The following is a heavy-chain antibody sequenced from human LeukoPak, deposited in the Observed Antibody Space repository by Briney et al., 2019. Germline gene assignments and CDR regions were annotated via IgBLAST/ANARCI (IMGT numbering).Heavy chain of an antibody. Sequence: SETLSLTCSVSGGSISSYYWSCIRQPAGKGLEWIGRIYTSGSTNYNPSLKSRVTMSVDTSKNQFSLKLSSVTAADTAVYYCARDRVGYCSGGSCYSSNWFDPWGQGTLVTVSS. V-gene: IGHV4-4*07. CDR1: GGSISSYY. CDR2: IYTSGST. D-gene: IGHD2-15*01. CDR3: ARDRVGYCSGGSCYSSNWFDP. J-gene: IGHJ5*02.